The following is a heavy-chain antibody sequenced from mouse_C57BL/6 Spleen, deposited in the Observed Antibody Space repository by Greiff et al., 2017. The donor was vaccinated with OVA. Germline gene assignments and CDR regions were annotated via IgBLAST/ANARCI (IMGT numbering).Heavy chain of an antibody. J-gene: IGHJ1*03. D-gene: IGHD1-1*01. V-gene: IGHV1-63*01. CDR3: ARGYYGSSYVGYFDV. CDR2: IYPGGGYT. CDR1: GYTFTNYW. Sequence: QVQLQQSGAELVRPGTSVKMSCKASGYTFTNYWIGWAKQRPGHGLEWIGDIYPGGGYTNYNEQFKGKATLTADKSSSTAYMQFSSLTSEDSAIYYCARGYYGSSYVGYFDVWGTGTTVTVSS.